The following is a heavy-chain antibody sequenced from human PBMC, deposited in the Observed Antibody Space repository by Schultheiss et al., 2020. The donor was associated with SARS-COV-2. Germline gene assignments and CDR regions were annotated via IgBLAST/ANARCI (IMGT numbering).Heavy chain of an antibody. Sequence: SQTLSLTCTVSGGSIRSSSHCWGWIRQPPGKGLEWIGYTSYSGSTTYNPSLKSRVTISVDTSKTQFSLKLSSVTAADTAVYYCARGLGAVTTENDGVDVWGQGTTVTVSS. J-gene: IGHJ6*02. CDR3: ARGLGAVTTENDGVDV. V-gene: IGHV4-61*05. CDR1: GGSIRSSSHC. CDR2: TSYSGST. D-gene: IGHD4-17*01.